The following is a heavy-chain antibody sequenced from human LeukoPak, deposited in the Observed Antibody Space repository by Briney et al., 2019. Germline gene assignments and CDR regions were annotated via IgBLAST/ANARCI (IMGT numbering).Heavy chain of an antibody. J-gene: IGHJ6*02. CDR3: ARDKPHYGMDV. CDR2: IYYSGST. Sequence: PSETLSLTCTVSGGSISSGGYYWSWIRQHPGKGLEWIGYIYYSGSTYYNPSLKSRVTISVDTSKNQFSLKLSSVTAADTAVYYCARDKPHYGMDVWVQGTTVTVSS. V-gene: IGHV4-31*03. CDR1: GGSISSGGYY.